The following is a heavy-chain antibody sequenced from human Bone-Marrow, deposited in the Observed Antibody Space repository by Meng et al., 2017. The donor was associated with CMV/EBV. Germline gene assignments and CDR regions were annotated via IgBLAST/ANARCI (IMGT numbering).Heavy chain of an antibody. V-gene: IGHV3-66*02. CDR1: GFTVSSNS. CDR3: ARSEGYYDSSGPFDY. J-gene: IGHJ4*02. CDR2: IYSGGST. D-gene: IGHD3-22*01. Sequence: ASGFTVSSNSMGWVRQATGKGLEWVSVIYSGGSTYYADSVKGRFTISRDNSKNTLYLQMNSLRAEDTAVYYCARSEGYYDSSGPFDYWGQGTLVTVSS.